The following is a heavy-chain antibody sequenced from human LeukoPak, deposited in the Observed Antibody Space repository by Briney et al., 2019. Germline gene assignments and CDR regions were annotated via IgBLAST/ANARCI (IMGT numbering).Heavy chain of an antibody. J-gene: IGHJ4*02. CDR2: ISSSSSTI. Sequence: PGGSLRLSCAASGFTFSSYSMNWVRQAPGKGLEWVSYISSSSSTIYYADSVKGRFTISRDNAKNSLYLQMNSLRAEDTAVYYCACQSTGYSYGYSFDYWGQGTLVTVSS. CDR1: GFTFSSYS. CDR3: ACQSTGYSYGYSFDY. D-gene: IGHD5-18*01. V-gene: IGHV3-48*01.